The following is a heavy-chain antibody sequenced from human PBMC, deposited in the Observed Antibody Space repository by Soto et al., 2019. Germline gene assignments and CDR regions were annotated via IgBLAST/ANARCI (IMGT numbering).Heavy chain of an antibody. CDR3: AREGAGVLAW. V-gene: IGHV4-34*01. D-gene: IGHD1-26*01. CDR1: GGSFSGYY. J-gene: IGHJ4*02. CDR2: INHSGST. Sequence: PSETLSLTCAVYGGSFSGYYWSWIRQAPGKGLEWIGEINHSGSTNYNPSLKSRVTISIDTSKNQFSLELSSVTAADTAVYYCAREGAGVLAWWGQGTLVTVSS.